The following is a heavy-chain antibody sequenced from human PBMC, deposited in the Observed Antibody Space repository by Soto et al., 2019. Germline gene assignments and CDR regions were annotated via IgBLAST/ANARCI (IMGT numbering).Heavy chain of an antibody. CDR3: ARAEYYYDSSGYYYDY. J-gene: IGHJ4*02. D-gene: IGHD3-22*01. Sequence: GGSLRLSCAASGFTFSSYWMHWVRQAPGKGLVWVSRINSDGSSTSYADSVKGRFTISRDNAKNTLYLQMNSLRAEDTAVYYCARAEYYYDSSGYYYDYWGQGTLVTVSP. CDR2: INSDGSST. V-gene: IGHV3-74*01. CDR1: GFTFSSYW.